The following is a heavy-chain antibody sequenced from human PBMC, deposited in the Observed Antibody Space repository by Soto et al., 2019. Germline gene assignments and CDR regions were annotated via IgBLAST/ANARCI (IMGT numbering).Heavy chain of an antibody. J-gene: IGHJ4*02. CDR2: IYSSGST. CDR3: ARQYVSRQRYRSSWDSNTFHS. V-gene: IGHV4-30-4*01. Sequence: QVQLQESGPGLVKPSQTLSLSCTVSGGSISGGNYYWNWIRQPPGKGLEWIGSIYSSGSTYYNPSLKRGVNISVDTFKNQFSLKLSSGTAADTAVYYCARQYVSRQRYRSSWDSNTFHSRGQGTLVTVSS. CDR1: GGSISGGNYY. D-gene: IGHD6-13*01.